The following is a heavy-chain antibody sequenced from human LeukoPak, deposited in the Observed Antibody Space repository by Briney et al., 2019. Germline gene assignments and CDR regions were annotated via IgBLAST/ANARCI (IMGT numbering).Heavy chain of an antibody. Sequence: PGGSLRLSCAASGFTFSDHYMDWVRQAPGKGLEWVGRTRDKANSYTTEYAASVKGRFTISRDDSKNSLYLQMNSLKTEDTAVYYCARASDRYYDSSGYYYPWYFDLWGRGTLVTVSS. CDR1: GFTFSDHY. D-gene: IGHD3-22*01. CDR2: TRDKANSYTT. J-gene: IGHJ2*01. V-gene: IGHV3-72*01. CDR3: ARASDRYYDSSGYYYPWYFDL.